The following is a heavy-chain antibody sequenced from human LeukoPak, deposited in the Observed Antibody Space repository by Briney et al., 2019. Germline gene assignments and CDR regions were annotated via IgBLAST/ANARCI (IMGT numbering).Heavy chain of an antibody. V-gene: IGHV3-21*01. CDR2: ISSRNSHI. CDR3: ARVAKIQLWLDY. D-gene: IGHD5-18*01. J-gene: IGHJ4*02. Sequence: GGPLRRSCAASGFTFSSYSMNFVAEGPGKGLEWGTCISSRNSHIYYADSVKARVTISRDNAKNSLYLQMSSLRAEDTAVYYGARVAKIQLWLDYWGQGTLVTVSS. CDR1: GFTFSSYS.